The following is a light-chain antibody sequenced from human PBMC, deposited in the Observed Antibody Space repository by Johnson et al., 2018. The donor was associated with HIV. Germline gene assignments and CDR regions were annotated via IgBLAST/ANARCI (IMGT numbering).Light chain of an antibody. CDR2: DNN. V-gene: IGLV1-51*01. J-gene: IGLJ1*01. CDR1: SSNIGNNY. CDR3: GAWDASLSANV. Sequence: QSVLTQPPSVSAAPGQKVTISCSGSSSNIGNNYVSWYQQFPGTAPKLLIYDNNKRPSGIPDRFSGSKSGTSATLGITGLQTGDEADYYCGAWDASLSANVFGPGPKVTVL.